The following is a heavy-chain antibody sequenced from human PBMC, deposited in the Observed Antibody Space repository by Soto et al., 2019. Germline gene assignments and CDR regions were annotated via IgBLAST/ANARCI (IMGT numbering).Heavy chain of an antibody. CDR1: ETPSTSKA. J-gene: IGHJ4*02. D-gene: IGHD5-18*01. Sequence: SGKASSKAPETPSTSKAFLGVGQAPGQRLEWMGWINAGNGNTKYSQKFQGRVTITRDTSASTAYMELSSLRSEDTAVYYCARDPGYSYGYNWGQGTLVTVSS. V-gene: IGHV1-3*01. CDR3: ARDPGYSYGYN. CDR2: INAGNGNT.